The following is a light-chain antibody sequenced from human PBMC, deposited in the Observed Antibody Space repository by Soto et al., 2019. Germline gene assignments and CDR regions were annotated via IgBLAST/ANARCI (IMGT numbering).Light chain of an antibody. V-gene: IGLV2-14*01. CDR1: SSDVGGYNY. J-gene: IGLJ1*01. Sequence: QSVLTQPASVSGSPGQSITISCTGTSSDVGGYNYVSWYQQHPGKAPKLMMYEVSSRPAGVSNRFSGSKSGNTASLTISGLQAEDEADYYFSSYTSSSTLVFGTGTKLTVL. CDR2: EVS. CDR3: SSYTSSSTLV.